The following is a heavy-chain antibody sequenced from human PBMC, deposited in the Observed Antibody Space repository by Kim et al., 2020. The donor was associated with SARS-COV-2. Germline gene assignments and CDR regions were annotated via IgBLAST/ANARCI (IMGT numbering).Heavy chain of an antibody. CDR3: ARGGYKGSSWLRSAVLDL. CDR1: GGSFSGYY. CDR2: INHSGST. J-gene: IGHJ2*01. V-gene: IGHV4-34*01. D-gene: IGHD6-13*01. Sequence: SETLSLTCAVYGGSFSGYYWSWIRQPPGKGLEWIGEINHSGSTNYNPSLKSRVTISVDTSKNQFSLKLSSVTAADTAVYYCARGGYKGSSWLRSAVLDLWGRGTLVTVSS.